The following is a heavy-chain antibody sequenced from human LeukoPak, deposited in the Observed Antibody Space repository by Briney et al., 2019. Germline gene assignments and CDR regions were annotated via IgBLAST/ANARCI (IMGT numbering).Heavy chain of an antibody. V-gene: IGHV3-30*18. CDR3: AKAPSYGSGSYYGY. CDR2: ISYDGSNK. D-gene: IGHD3-10*01. CDR1: GFTFSSYG. Sequence: PGGSLRLSCAASGFTFSSYGMHWVRQAPGKGLEWVAVISYDGSNKYCADSVKGRFTISRDNSKNTLYLQMNSLRAEDTAVYYCAKAPSYGSGSYYGYWGQGTLVTVSS. J-gene: IGHJ4*02.